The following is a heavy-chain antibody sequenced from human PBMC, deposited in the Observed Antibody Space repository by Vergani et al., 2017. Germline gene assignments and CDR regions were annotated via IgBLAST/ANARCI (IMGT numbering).Heavy chain of an antibody. V-gene: IGHV3-30-3*01. CDR2: ISYDGSNK. D-gene: IGHD5-18*01. J-gene: IGHJ4*02. CDR1: GITFSDYA. Sequence: QVQLVESGGGVVQPGRSLRLSCTVSGITFSDYAFHWVRQAPGKGLEWVAVISYDGSNKYYADSVRGRFTISRDDSKRLAYLQLSGLKTEDTAVYFCSRGRGYRFGYSDYWGQGTLVTVSS. CDR3: SRGRGYRFGYSDY.